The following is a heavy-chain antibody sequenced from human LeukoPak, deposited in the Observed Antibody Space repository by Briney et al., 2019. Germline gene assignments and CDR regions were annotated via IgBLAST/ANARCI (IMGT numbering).Heavy chain of an antibody. J-gene: IGHJ4*02. CDR3: ARDDSRDEG. D-gene: IGHD3-3*01. Sequence: SETLSLTCTVSGGSISSYYWSWIRQPPGKGLEWIGYIYYSGSTDYNPSLKSRVTISVDTSKNQFSLKLSSVTAADTAVYYCARDDSRDEGWGQGTLVTVSS. CDR2: IYYSGST. CDR1: GGSISSYY. V-gene: IGHV4-59*01.